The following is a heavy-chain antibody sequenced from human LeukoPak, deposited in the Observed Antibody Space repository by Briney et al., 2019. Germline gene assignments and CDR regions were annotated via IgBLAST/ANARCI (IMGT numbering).Heavy chain of an antibody. J-gene: IGHJ4*02. CDR1: GGSLSEYY. V-gene: IGHV4-34*01. CDR3: ARVHYYGSGLSSYFDY. CDR2: INHSGST. D-gene: IGHD3-10*01. Sequence: PSETLSLTCAVYGGSLSEYYWNWSRQPPGKGLEWIGEINHSGSTNYNPSLKGRVTISVDTSKNQFALKLSSVTAADTAVYYCARVHYYGSGLSSYFDYWGQGTLVTVSS.